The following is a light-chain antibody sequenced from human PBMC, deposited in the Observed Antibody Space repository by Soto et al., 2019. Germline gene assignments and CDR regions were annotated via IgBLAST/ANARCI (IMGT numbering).Light chain of an antibody. Sequence: EIVLTQSPGTLSLSPGERATLSCRASQSVRSSYFAWYQQKPGQAPRLLIYGASSRPTGIPDRFSGSGSGTDFTLTISRLEPEDFAVYYCQQDGSSRFTFGGGTKVEI. CDR2: GAS. CDR1: QSVRSSY. CDR3: QQDGSSRFT. V-gene: IGKV3-20*01. J-gene: IGKJ4*01.